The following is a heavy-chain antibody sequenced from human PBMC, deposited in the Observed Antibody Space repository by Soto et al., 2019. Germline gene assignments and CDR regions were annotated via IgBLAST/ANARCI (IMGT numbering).Heavy chain of an antibody. Sequence: GGSLRLSCAASGFTFSSYGMHWVLQAPCKGLEWVAVIWYDGSNKYYADSVKGRFTISRDNSKNTLYLQMNSLRAEDTAVYYCARDGICSSTSCYIRNISRYYYYMDVWGKGTTVTVSS. CDR3: ARDGICSSTSCYIRNISRYYYYMDV. CDR2: IWYDGSNK. V-gene: IGHV3-33*01. J-gene: IGHJ6*03. CDR1: GFTFSSYG. D-gene: IGHD2-2*02.